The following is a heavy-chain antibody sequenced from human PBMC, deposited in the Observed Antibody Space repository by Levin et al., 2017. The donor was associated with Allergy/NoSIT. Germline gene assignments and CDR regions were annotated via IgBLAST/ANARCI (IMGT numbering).Heavy chain of an antibody. J-gene: IGHJ6*02. CDR1: GFTFSSYS. Sequence: GESLKISCAASGFTFSSYSMNWVRQAPGKGLEWVSYISSSRSTIYYADSVKGRFTISRDNAKNSLYLQMNSLRDEDTALYYCARGHNLRMPLWGIYYYGMDVWGQGTTVTVSS. CDR2: ISSSRSTI. D-gene: IGHD3-10*01. CDR3: ARGHNLRMPLWGIYYYGMDV. V-gene: IGHV3-48*02.